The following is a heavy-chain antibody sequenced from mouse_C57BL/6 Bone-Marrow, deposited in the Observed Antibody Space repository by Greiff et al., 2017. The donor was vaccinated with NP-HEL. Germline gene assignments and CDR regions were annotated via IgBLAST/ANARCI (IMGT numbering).Heavy chain of an antibody. CDR2: IYPRSGNT. Sequence: VQLQQSGAELARPGASVKLSCKASGYTFTSYGISWVKQRTGQGLEWIGEIYPRSGNTYYNEKFKGKATLTADKSSSTAYMELRSLSSEDSAVYFWTREDYGLAWFAYWGQGTLVTVSA. CDR1: GYTFTSYG. CDR3: TREDYGLAWFAY. V-gene: IGHV1-81*01. D-gene: IGHD1-1*02. J-gene: IGHJ3*01.